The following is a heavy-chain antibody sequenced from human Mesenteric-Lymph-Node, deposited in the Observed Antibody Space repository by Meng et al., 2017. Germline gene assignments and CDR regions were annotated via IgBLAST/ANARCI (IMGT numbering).Heavy chain of an antibody. Sequence: SQTLSLTCAISGDSVFSDTAAWNWFRQSPSRGLEWLGRTYYRSKWYNDYGVSVESRTTINADTSKNQISLQLNSVTPEDTAVYYCARGKDHYASGGYKYYYGLDVWGQGTTVTVSS. CDR2: TYYRSKWYN. CDR3: ARGKDHYASGGYKYYYGLDV. V-gene: IGHV6-1*01. J-gene: IGHJ6*02. D-gene: IGHD3-10*01. CDR1: GDSVFSDTAA.